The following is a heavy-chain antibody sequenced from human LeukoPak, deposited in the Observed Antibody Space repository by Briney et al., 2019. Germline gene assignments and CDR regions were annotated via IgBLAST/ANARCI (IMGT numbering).Heavy chain of an antibody. CDR1: GGSISSSSYY. CDR2: IYYSGST. Sequence: SETLSLTCTVSGGSISSSSYYWGWIRQPPGKGLEWIGSIYYSGSTYYNPSLKSRVTISVDTSKNQFSLSLASVTAADTAVYYCARRQLLYFFDFWGRGTLVTVSS. J-gene: IGHJ4*02. V-gene: IGHV4-39*07. CDR3: ARRQLLYFFDF. D-gene: IGHD1-1*01.